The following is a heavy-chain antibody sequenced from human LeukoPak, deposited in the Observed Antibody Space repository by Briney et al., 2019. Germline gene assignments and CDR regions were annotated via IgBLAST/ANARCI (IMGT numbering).Heavy chain of an antibody. CDR3: ARDWEYYYDSSGYFDL. V-gene: IGHV1-69*04. CDR2: IIPILGIA. D-gene: IGHD3-22*01. Sequence: GASVKVSCKASGYTFTSYGISWVRQAPGQGLEWMGRIIPILGIANYAQKFQGRVTITADKSTSTAYMELSSLRSEDTAVYYCARDWEYYYDSSGYFDLWGRGTLVTVSS. J-gene: IGHJ2*01. CDR1: GYTFTSYG.